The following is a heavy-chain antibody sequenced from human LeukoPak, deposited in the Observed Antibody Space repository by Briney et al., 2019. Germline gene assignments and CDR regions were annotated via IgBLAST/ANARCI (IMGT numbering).Heavy chain of an antibody. CDR1: GYSFPTFW. CDR2: IYPGDSDT. CDR3: ARGAVAAAVTSFWFYP. Sequence: GESLKISWKGSGYSFPTFWIGWLRQMPGKGLEWMGIIYPGDSDTRYSPSFQGQVTISADKSISTAYLQWNSLKASDTAIYYCARGAVAAAVTSFWFYPWGQGILVTVSS. D-gene: IGHD6-13*01. V-gene: IGHV5-51*01. J-gene: IGHJ5*02.